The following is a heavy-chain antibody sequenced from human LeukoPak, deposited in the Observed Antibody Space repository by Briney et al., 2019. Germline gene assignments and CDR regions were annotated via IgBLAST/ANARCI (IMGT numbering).Heavy chain of an antibody. CDR1: GYTFTSYG. CDR2: ISGYNGNT. D-gene: IGHD2-2*01. Sequence: GASVKVSCKASGYTFTSYGIIWVRQAPGQGLEWMGWISGYNGNTNYAQKLQGRVTMTTDTSTSTAYMELRSLRSDDTAVYYCATTFRAVPAAMFDYWGQGTLVTVSS. V-gene: IGHV1-18*01. CDR3: ATTFRAVPAAMFDY. J-gene: IGHJ4*02.